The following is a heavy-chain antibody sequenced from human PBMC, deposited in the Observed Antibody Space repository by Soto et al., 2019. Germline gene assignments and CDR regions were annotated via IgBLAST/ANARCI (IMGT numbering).Heavy chain of an antibody. CDR2: IYYSGST. D-gene: IGHD3-10*01. Sequence: SQTLSPTCTVFDGSISSSSYYWGRIRQPPGKGLEWIGRIYYSGSTYYNPSLKSRVTISVDTSKNQFSLKLSSVTAADTAVYYCARRGRWGAGSRSYRRGPVDIWGQGTMVTVSS. CDR1: DGSISSSSYY. CDR3: ARRGRWGAGSRSYRRGPVDI. J-gene: IGHJ3*02. V-gene: IGHV4-39*01.